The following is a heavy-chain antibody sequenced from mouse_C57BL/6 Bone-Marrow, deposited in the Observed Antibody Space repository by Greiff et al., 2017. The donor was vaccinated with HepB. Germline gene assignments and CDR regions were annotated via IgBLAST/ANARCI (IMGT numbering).Heavy chain of an antibody. Sequence: EVKAVESGGGLVKPGGFLKLYRAASGFTFSDYGMHWVRPAPEKGLEWVAYISSGSSTIYYADTVKGRFTISRDNAKNTLFLQMTRLRSEDTAMYYCARAGIWLRRQAWFAYWGQGTLVTVSA. V-gene: IGHV5-17*01. CDR3: ARAGIWLRRQAWFAY. CDR2: ISSGSSTI. J-gene: IGHJ3*01. CDR1: GFTFSDYG. D-gene: IGHD2-2*01.